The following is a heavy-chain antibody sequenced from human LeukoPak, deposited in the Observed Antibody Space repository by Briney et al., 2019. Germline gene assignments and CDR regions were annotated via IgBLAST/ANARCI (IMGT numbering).Heavy chain of an antibody. J-gene: IGHJ4*02. CDR2: ISHSGTT. CDR1: GGSIRTYS. D-gene: IGHD6-19*01. Sequence: SETLSLTCIVSGGSIRTYSWNWIRQSPGKGLEWIGYISHSGTTSYRSSLKSRVTISVDTSKNQLSLKLASVTAADTAVYFCARWDDSAWAFGSWGPGTLVTVSS. CDR3: ARWDDSAWAFGS. V-gene: IGHV4-59*08.